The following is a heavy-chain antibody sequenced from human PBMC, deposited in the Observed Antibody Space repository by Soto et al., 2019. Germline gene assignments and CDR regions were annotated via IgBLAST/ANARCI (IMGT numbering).Heavy chain of an antibody. Sequence: SETLSLTCAVYGGSFSGYYWCWIRQPPGKGLEWIGEINHGGSTNYNPSLKIRVTISVYTSKNQFPLKLNPGTAADTTVDYCWGGRGIAAADDAFDIWGQGTMVTVSS. J-gene: IGHJ3*02. CDR3: WGGRGIAAADDAFDI. CDR2: INHGGST. V-gene: IGHV4-34*01. D-gene: IGHD6-13*01. CDR1: GGSFSGYY.